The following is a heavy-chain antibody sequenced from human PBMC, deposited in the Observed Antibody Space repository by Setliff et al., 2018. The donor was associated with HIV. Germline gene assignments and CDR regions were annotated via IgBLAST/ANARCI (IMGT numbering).Heavy chain of an antibody. J-gene: IGHJ4*02. V-gene: IGHV3-9*01. CDR1: GFIFDNHA. Sequence: GGSLRLSCVASGFIFDNHAMHWVRQAPGRGLEWVAGTSWDNALPAYADSVKGRFTISRDNSRDTVYLQMNSLRAEDTAVYYCARDPPNSGWTLESWGQGTLVTVSS. CDR2: TSWDNALP. CDR3: ARDPPNSGWTLES. D-gene: IGHD6-25*01.